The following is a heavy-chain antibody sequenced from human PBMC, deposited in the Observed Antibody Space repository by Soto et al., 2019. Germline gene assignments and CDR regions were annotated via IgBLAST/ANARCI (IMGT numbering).Heavy chain of an antibody. CDR1: GGSISSYY. CDR3: AREEGGGYDHRWFDP. V-gene: IGHV4-59*12. J-gene: IGHJ5*02. D-gene: IGHD5-12*01. CDR2: IYYSGST. Sequence: PSETLSLTCTVSGGSISSYYWSWIRQPPGKGLEWIGYIYYSGSTYYNPSLKSRLTISVDTSKNLFSLKLSSVTAADTAVYYCAREEGGGYDHRWFDPWGQGTLVTVSS.